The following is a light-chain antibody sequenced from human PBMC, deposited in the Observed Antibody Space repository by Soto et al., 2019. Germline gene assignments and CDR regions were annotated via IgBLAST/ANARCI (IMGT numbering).Light chain of an antibody. CDR3: SSLAGGNIREV. CDR1: SSDVGGYNY. V-gene: IGLV2-14*01. Sequence: QSALTQPASVSGSPGQSITISCTGTSSDVGGYNYVSWYQHHPGKAPKLMIFEVSNRPSGVSNRFSGSKSGNTASLTISGLQAEDEADYYCSSLAGGNIREVFGTGTKVTVL. CDR2: EVS. J-gene: IGLJ1*01.